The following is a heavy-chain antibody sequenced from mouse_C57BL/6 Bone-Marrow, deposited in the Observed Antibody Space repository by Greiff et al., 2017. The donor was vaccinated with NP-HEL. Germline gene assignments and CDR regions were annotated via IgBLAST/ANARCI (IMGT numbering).Heavy chain of an antibody. Sequence: VTLKESGAELVKPGASVKLSCTASGFNIKDYYMHWVKQRTEQGLEWIGRIDPEDGETKYAPKFQGKATITADTSSNTASLQLSSLTSEDTAVYYCASSSVPYYFDYWGQGTTLTVSS. CDR3: ASSSVPYYFDY. D-gene: IGHD3-2*02. CDR2: IDPEDGET. J-gene: IGHJ2*01. CDR1: GFNIKDYY. V-gene: IGHV14-2*01.